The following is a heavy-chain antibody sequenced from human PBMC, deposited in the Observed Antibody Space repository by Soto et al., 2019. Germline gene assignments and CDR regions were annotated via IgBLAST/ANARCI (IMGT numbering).Heavy chain of an antibody. CDR2: ITSSRAV. Sequence: EVQLVESGGGLVKPGGSLRLSCAASGFTFSSHTMNWVRQTPGKGLEWVSSITSSRAVFYADSVKGPFTISRDNAKNSLYLQMNSLRAEDTAVYYCVKEVEGFDYWGQGTLVTVSS. CDR3: VKEVEGFDY. V-gene: IGHV3-21*01. CDR1: GFTFSSHT. D-gene: IGHD1-1*01. J-gene: IGHJ4*02.